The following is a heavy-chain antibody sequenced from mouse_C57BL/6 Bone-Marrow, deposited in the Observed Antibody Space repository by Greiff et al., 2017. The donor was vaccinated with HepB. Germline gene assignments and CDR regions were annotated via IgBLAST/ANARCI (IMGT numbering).Heavy chain of an antibody. CDR2: INPNNGGT. Sequence: VQLQQSGPELVKPGASVKMSCKASGYTFTDYNMHWVKQSHGKSLEWIGYINPNNGGTSYNQKFKGKATLTVNKSSSTAYMELRSLTSEDSAVYYCAREGGTSWYFDVWGTGTTVTVSS. J-gene: IGHJ1*03. CDR3: AREGGTSWYFDV. V-gene: IGHV1-22*01. CDR1: GYTFTDYN. D-gene: IGHD3-3*01.